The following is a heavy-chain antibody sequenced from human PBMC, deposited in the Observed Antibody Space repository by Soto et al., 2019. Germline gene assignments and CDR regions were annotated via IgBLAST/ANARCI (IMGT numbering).Heavy chain of an antibody. V-gene: IGHV3-53*01. D-gene: IGHD3-3*01. CDR3: ARVPPEGYDFWSGSYYYYYGMDV. CDR2: IYSGGST. CDR1: GFTVSSNY. J-gene: IGHJ6*02. Sequence: GSLRLSCAASGFTVSSNYMSWVRQAPGKGLEWDSVIYSGGSTYYADSVKGRFTISRDNSKNTLYLQMNSLRAEDTAVYYCARVPPEGYDFWSGSYYYYYGMDVWGQGTTVTVSS.